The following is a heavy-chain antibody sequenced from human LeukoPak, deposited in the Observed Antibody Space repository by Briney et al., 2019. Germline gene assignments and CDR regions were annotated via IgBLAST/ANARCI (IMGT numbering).Heavy chain of an antibody. V-gene: IGHV3-23*01. CDR1: GFTFSSYA. Sequence: GGSLRLSCAASGFTFSSYAMSWVRQAPGKGLEWVSGISDAGAITYYADSVKGRFTISRSQSTNTLYLHMDSLRAEDTSLYYCARGGTTWHGFDSWGQGTLVTVSS. D-gene: IGHD1-14*01. CDR3: ARGGTTWHGFDS. J-gene: IGHJ4*02. CDR2: ISDAGAIT.